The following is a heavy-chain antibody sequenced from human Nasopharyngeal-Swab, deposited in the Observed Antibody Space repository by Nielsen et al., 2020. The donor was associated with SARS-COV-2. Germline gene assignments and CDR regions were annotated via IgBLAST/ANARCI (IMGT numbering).Heavy chain of an antibody. V-gene: IGHV3-73*01. Sequence: GESLKISCAASGFSFSVSSMNWVRQASGKGLEWVGRIRSRVNSYATEHGVSVKGRFTISRDDSTNTAYLQMNSLKTEDTALYYCARVNPVSGSYYDAIDIWGQGTMVTVSS. J-gene: IGHJ3*02. CDR3: ARVNPVSGSYYDAIDI. CDR2: IRSRVNSYAT. D-gene: IGHD3-10*01. CDR1: GFSFSVSS.